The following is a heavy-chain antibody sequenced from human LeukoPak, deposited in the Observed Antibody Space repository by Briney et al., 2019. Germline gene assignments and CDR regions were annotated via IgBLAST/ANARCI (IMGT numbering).Heavy chain of an antibody. J-gene: IGHJ3*02. V-gene: IGHV1-24*01. Sequence: GASVKVSCKVSGYTLTELSMHWVRQAPGKGLEWMGGFDLEDGETIYAQKFQGRVTMTEDTSTDTAYMELSSLRSEDTAVYYCATARHAVGSARSAFDIWGQGTMVTVSS. CDR2: FDLEDGET. CDR1: GYTLTELS. D-gene: IGHD6-6*01. CDR3: ATARHAVGSARSAFDI.